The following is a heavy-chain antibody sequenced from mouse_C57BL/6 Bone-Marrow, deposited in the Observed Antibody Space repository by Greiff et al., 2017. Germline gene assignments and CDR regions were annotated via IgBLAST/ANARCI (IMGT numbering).Heavy chain of an antibody. CDR1: GYTFTSYW. CDR3: ARSSYGSSYCAMDY. D-gene: IGHD1-1*01. CDR2: IDPSDSYT. Sequence: QVHVKQPGAELVKPGASVKLSCKASGYTFTSYWMQWVKQRPGQGLEWIGEIDPSDSYTNYNQKFKGKATLTVDTSSSTAYMQLSSLTSEDSAVYYCARSSYGSSYCAMDYWGQGTSVTVSS. J-gene: IGHJ4*01. V-gene: IGHV1-50*01.